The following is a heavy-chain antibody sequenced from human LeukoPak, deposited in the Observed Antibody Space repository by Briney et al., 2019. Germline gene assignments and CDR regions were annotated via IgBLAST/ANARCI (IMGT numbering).Heavy chain of an antibody. CDR3: ARDSLHYDYWSGYYSPFDY. J-gene: IGHJ4*02. CDR2: IYYSGST. CDR1: GGSISSSSYY. D-gene: IGHD3-3*01. V-gene: IGHV4-39*07. Sequence: SETLSLTCTVSGGSISSSSYYWGRIRQPPGKGLEWIASIYYSGSTYYNPTLKSRVTISIARSKSKFSLELTYMTTADTAADYCARDSLHYDYWSGYYSPFDYWGQGTLVTVSS.